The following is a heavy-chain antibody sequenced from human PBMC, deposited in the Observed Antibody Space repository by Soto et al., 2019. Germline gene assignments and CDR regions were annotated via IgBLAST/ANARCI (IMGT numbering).Heavy chain of an antibody. CDR1: GFTFSSYA. V-gene: IGHV3-30-3*01. Sequence: GGSLRLSCAASGFTFSSYAMHWVRQAPGKGLEWVAVISYDGSNKYYADSVKSRFTISRDNSKNTLYLQMNSLRAEDTAVYYCARERETGYSYGLNWFDPWGQGTLVTVSS. CDR3: ARERETGYSYGLNWFDP. J-gene: IGHJ5*02. D-gene: IGHD5-18*01. CDR2: ISYDGSNK.